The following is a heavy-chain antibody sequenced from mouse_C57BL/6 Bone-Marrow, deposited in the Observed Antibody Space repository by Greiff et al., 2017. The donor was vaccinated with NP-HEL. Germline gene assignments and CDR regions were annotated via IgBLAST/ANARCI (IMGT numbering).Heavy chain of an antibody. V-gene: IGHV6-3*01. CDR3: TGSYSNYYAMDY. D-gene: IGHD2-5*01. CDR2: IRFKSDNHAT. J-gene: IGHJ4*01. CDR1: GFTFSNYC. Sequence: EVKVEESGGGLVQPGGSMKLSCVVSGFTFSNYCMNWVRQSPEKGLEWVAQIRFKSDNHATHYAESGKGRFTISRDDSESSVYLQLSNLRAADTGVYYCTGSYSNYYAMDYWDRGPSVTVS.